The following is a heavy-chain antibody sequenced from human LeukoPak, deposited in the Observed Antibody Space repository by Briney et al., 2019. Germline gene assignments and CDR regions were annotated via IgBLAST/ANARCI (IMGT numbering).Heavy chain of an antibody. CDR2: INPNSGDT. J-gene: IGHJ4*02. CDR3: AREASGGYFDY. Sequence: ASVKVSCKASGYTFIVYHMHWVRQAPGQGLEWMGWINPNSGDTNFAQKFQGRVTMTRDTSISTVYMELSRLTSDDTAVYYCAREASGGYFDYWGQGTLVIVSS. V-gene: IGHV1-2*02. CDR1: GYTFIVYH. D-gene: IGHD4-23*01.